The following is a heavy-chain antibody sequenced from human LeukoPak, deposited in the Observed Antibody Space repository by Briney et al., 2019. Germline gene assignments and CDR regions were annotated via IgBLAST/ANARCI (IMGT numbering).Heavy chain of an antibody. V-gene: IGHV1-18*01. D-gene: IGHD3-22*01. CDR3: ARDYYYDSSGFYYIYYMDV. J-gene: IGHJ6*03. Sequence: ASVKVSCKASGYTFTSYGISWVRQAPGQGLEWMGWISAYNGNTNYAQKLQGRVTMTTDTSTSTAYMELRSLRSDDTAVYYCARDYYYDSSGFYYIYYMDVWGKGTTVTVSS. CDR2: ISAYNGNT. CDR1: GYTFTSYG.